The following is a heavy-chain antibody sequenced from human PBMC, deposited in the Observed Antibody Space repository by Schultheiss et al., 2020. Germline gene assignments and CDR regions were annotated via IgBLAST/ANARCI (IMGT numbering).Heavy chain of an antibody. CDR2: ISGSGGST. CDR3: VKGPLVRGVIRYFDY. J-gene: IGHJ4*02. CDR1: GFTFSSYS. D-gene: IGHD3-10*01. Sequence: GGSLRLSCAASGFTFSSYSMNWVRQAPGKGLEWVSAISGSGGSTYYADSVKGRFTISRDNTKNTLYLQLRRLRVEDTAVYFCVKGPLVRGVIRYFDYWGQGTLVTVSS. V-gene: IGHV3-23*01.